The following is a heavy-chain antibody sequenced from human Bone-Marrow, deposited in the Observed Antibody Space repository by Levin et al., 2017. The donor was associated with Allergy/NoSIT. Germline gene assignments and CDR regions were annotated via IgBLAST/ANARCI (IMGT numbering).Heavy chain of an antibody. CDR3: AKDRKDCSGGNCYFGNWYFDL. CDR1: TFTFRSYA. J-gene: IGHJ2*01. V-gene: IGHV3-23*01. CDR2: ISESGGST. D-gene: IGHD2-15*01. Sequence: LSLTCAASTFTFRSYAMSWVRQAPGKGLEWVSVISESGGSTHYADSVKGRFIIYRDNSKNTLHLQMNSLRGEDTAVYYCAKDRKDCSGGNCYFGNWYFDLWGRGTLVTVSS.